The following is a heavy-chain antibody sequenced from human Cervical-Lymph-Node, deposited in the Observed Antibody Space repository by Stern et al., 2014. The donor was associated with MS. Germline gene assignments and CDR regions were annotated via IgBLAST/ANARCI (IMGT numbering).Heavy chain of an antibody. CDR1: GGSVSSGSYY. D-gene: IGHD6-19*01. J-gene: IGHJ4*02. V-gene: IGHV4-61*01. CDR3: ARAYSSGWCFDY. CDR2: IYYSGST. Sequence: QVQLQESGPGLVKPSETLSLTCTVSGGSVSSGSYYWSWIRQPPGKGLGWIGYIYYSGSTNYNPSLKSRVTISVDTSKNQFSLKLSSVTAADTAVYYCARAYSSGWCFDYWGQGTLVTVSS.